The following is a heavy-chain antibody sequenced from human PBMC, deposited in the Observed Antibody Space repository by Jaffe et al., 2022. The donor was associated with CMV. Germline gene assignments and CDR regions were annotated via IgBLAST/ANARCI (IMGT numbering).Heavy chain of an antibody. CDR3: ASTGNWTTIYYYYYYMDV. J-gene: IGHJ6*03. CDR1: GGSISSSSYY. Sequence: QLQLQESGPGLVKPSETLSLTCTVSGGSISSSSYYWGWIRQPPGKGLEWIGSIYYSGSTYYNPSLKSRVTISVDTSKNQFSLKLSSVTAADTAVYYCASTGNWTTIYYYYYYMDVWGKGTTVTVSS. V-gene: IGHV4-39*01. CDR2: IYYSGST. D-gene: IGHD1-1*01.